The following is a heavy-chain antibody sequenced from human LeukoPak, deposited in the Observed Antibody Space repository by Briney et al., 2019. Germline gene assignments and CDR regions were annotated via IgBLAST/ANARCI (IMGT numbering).Heavy chain of an antibody. Sequence: SETLSLTCTVSGDSISSYFWSWIRQPPGKGLEWIGYAHSSGSTNYNPSLKSRVTISADASKNQFPLNLRSVTAADTAVYYCARDSHSIDIATPGGFDPWGQGTLVTVSS. CDR2: AHSSGST. V-gene: IGHV4-59*01. CDR3: ARDSHSIDIATPGGFDP. D-gene: IGHD1-26*01. J-gene: IGHJ5*02. CDR1: GDSISSYF.